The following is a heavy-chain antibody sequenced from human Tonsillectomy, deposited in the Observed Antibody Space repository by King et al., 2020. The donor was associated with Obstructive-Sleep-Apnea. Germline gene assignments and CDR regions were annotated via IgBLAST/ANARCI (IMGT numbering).Heavy chain of an antibody. Sequence: VQLQESGPGLVKPSETLSLTCTVSGGSISSYYWSWIRQPPGKGLEWIGYIYYSGSTNYNPSLKSRVTISADTSKNQFSLKLSSVTAADTAVYYCASMGGTTETDAFDIWGQGTMVTVS. CDR2: IYYSGST. D-gene: IGHD4-17*01. CDR3: ASMGGTTETDAFDI. J-gene: IGHJ3*02. V-gene: IGHV4-59*01. CDR1: GGSISSYY.